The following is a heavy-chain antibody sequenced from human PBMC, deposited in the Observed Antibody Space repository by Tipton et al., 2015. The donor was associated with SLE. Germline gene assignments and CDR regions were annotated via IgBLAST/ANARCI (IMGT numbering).Heavy chain of an antibody. D-gene: IGHD3-10*01. CDR3: ARRSPVWFRELYYFDY. Sequence: TLSLTCTVSGGSISSSSYYWGWFRQPPGKGLVWIGSIYYSGSTYYNPSLKRRVTMSVDTSKNLFSLKLSSVTAADTAVYYGARRSPVWFRELYYFDYWGQGTLVTVSS. J-gene: IGHJ4*02. V-gene: IGHV4-39*07. CDR2: IYYSGST. CDR1: GGSISSSSYY.